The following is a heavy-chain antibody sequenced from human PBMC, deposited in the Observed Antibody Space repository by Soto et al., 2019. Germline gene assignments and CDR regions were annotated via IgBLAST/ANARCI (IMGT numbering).Heavy chain of an antibody. CDR1: GYSFTSHY. D-gene: IGHD3-16*01. V-gene: IGHV1-46*03. J-gene: IGHJ5*02. CDR3: ARDHSWRDLVWWFDP. Sequence: QVQLVQSGAEVKKPGASVKVSCKAIGYSFTSHYMHWVRQAPGQGLEWMGTIYPGGVNVAYAQKFEGIVTMTKDTSTSTVYMELNSLTSEDTAVYYCARDHSWRDLVWWFDPWGQGTLVTVSS. CDR2: IYPGGVNV.